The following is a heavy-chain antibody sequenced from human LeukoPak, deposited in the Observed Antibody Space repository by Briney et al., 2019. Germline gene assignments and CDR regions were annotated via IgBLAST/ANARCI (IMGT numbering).Heavy chain of an antibody. V-gene: IGHV3-48*03. CDR2: ISSSGSSI. D-gene: IGHD3-10*01. J-gene: IGHJ3*01. Sequence: GGSLRLSCAASGFTFRTYEMNWVRQAPGKGLEWVSYISSSGSSIYYADSVKGRFTISRDNAKNSLYLQMHSLRAEDTTVYYCVRGGNYGFLWNAFDVWGQGTMVTVSS. CDR1: GFTFRTYE. CDR3: VRGGNYGFLWNAFDV.